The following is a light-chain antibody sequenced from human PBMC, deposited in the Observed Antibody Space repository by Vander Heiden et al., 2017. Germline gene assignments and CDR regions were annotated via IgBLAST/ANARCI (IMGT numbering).Light chain of an antibody. CDR1: KLGNKY. V-gene: IGLV3-1*01. Sequence: SYELTQPPSVSVSPGQPASITCSGNKLGNKYASWYQQKPGQSPVLVIYQDTKRPSGIPERFSGSNSGNTATLTISGTQAMDEADYYCQAWDYSTVVFGGGTKLTVL. J-gene: IGLJ2*01. CDR3: QAWDYSTVV. CDR2: QDT.